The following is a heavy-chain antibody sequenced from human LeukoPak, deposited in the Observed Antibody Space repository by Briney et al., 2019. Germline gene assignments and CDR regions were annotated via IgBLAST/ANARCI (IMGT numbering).Heavy chain of an antibody. J-gene: IGHJ4*02. V-gene: IGHV3-9*03. CDR1: GFTFDDYA. D-gene: IGHD6-6*01. CDR3: ARARTARGPMDY. CDR2: ISWNSGSI. Sequence: GGSLRLSCAASGFTFDDYAMHWVRQAPGKGREWGSGISWNSGSIGYADSVKGRFTISRDNAKNSLYLQMNSLRAEDMALYYCARARTARGPMDYWGQGTLVTVSS.